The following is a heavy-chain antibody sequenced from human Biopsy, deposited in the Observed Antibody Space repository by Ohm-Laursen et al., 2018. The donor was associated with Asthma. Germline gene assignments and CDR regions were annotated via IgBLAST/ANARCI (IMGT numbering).Heavy chain of an antibody. Sequence: ASVKVSCNASGDSFSIFTYSWVRQAPGQGLEWMGGLSPMIGRANYAQKFQGRVTISADRSTSTAYMELSSLTIEDTAVYYCARAVTILQEWSGGMDVWGQGTTVTVS. CDR3: ARAVTILQEWSGGMDV. V-gene: IGHV1-69*10. CDR1: GDSFSIFT. CDR2: LSPMIGRA. J-gene: IGHJ6*02. D-gene: IGHD3-3*01.